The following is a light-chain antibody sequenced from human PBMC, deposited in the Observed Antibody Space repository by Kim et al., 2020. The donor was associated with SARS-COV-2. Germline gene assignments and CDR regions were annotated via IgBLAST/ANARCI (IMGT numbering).Light chain of an antibody. CDR3: QAWDSSTAV. CDR1: KLGDKY. V-gene: IGLV3-1*01. Sequence: SVSPGQTASITCSGGKLGDKYAYWYQQRPGQSPVLVIYQDTKRPSGIPERFSGSNSGNTATLTISGTQTMDEADYYCQAWDSSTAVFGGGTQLTVL. CDR2: QDT. J-gene: IGLJ2*01.